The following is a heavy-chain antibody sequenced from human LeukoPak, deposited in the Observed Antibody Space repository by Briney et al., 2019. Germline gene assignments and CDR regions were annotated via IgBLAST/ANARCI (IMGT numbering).Heavy chain of an antibody. CDR3: ARDRVINSGSYLGY. J-gene: IGHJ4*02. CDR2: ISSSSSYI. CDR1: GFTFSSYS. Sequence: GSLRLSCAASGFTFSSYSMNWVRQAPGKGLEWVSSISSSSSYIYYADSVKGRFTISRDNAKNSLYLQMNSLRAKDTAVYYCARDRVINSGSYLGYWGQGTLVTVSS. V-gene: IGHV3-21*01. D-gene: IGHD1-26*01.